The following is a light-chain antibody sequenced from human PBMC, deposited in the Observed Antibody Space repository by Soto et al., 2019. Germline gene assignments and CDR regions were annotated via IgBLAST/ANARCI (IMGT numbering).Light chain of an antibody. V-gene: IGKV3-20*01. CDR2: GAS. CDR3: QQYGSSRT. J-gene: IGKJ1*01. Sequence: EIVLTQSPGTLSLSPGERATLSCRASQSVSSSYLAWYQQKPGQAPRLLIYGASSRATGIPDRFSGSGSGTEFNLTISRLEPEDLALYYCQQYGSSRTFGQGTKVEIK. CDR1: QSVSSSY.